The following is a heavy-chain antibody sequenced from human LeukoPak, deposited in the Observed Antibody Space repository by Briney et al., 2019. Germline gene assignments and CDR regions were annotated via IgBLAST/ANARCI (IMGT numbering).Heavy chain of an antibody. J-gene: IGHJ5*02. V-gene: IGHV4-30-4*01. CDR2: IYYSGST. CDR1: GDSISTGDYY. D-gene: IGHD2-15*01. CDR3: ARDHCSGGSCYHWFDP. Sequence: PSETLSLTCTVSGDSISTGDYYWSWIRQPPGKGLEWIGYIYYSGSTYYNPSLKSRVTISVDTSKNQFSLKLTSVTAADTAVYYCARDHCSGGSCYHWFDPWGQGTLVTVSS.